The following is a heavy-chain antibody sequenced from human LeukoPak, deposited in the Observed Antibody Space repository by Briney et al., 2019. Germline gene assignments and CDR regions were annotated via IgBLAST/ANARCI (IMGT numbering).Heavy chain of an antibody. CDR1: GFTFDDYG. V-gene: IGHV3-20*04. J-gene: IGHJ4*02. Sequence: GGSLRLSCAASGFTFDDYGMSWVRQAPGKGLEWVSGINWNGGSTGYADSVKGRFTISRDNSKDTLYLQMNSLRDEDTAVYYCAKEPPNCGGDCHSLIDYWGQGSLVTVSS. D-gene: IGHD2-21*02. CDR3: AKEPPNCGGDCHSLIDY. CDR2: INWNGGST.